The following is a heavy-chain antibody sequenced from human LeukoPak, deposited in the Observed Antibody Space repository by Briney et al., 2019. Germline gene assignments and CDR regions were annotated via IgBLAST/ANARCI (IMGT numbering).Heavy chain of an antibody. D-gene: IGHD3-16*01. Sequence: SVKVSCTASGYTFTGCYMRGVQEAPARGLEGRGRINPNSGGTNDAQQFQGRVTMTRDTYISTAYMELSRLRSDDTAVYYCARDHGSLSRTWGQGTLVTVSS. J-gene: IGHJ5*02. V-gene: IGHV1-2*06. CDR1: GYTFTGCY. CDR3: ARDHGSLSRT. CDR2: INPNSGGT.